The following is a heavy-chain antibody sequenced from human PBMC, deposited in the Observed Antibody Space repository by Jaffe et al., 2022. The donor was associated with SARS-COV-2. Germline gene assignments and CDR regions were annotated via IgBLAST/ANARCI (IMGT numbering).Heavy chain of an antibody. J-gene: IGHJ6*03. Sequence: EVQLGESGGGLVQPGGSLRLSCAASGFSFRSYAMNWVRQAPGKGLEWVSSISASGNSIYYADSVKGRFTTSRDNSKNTLYLQMNSLRAEDTAVYYCAKIPELGESFVTTGYYYMDVWGKGTTVTVSS. CDR2: ISASGNSI. CDR3: AKIPELGESFVTTGYYYMDV. D-gene: IGHD3-10*01. CDR1: GFSFRSYA. V-gene: IGHV3-23*04.